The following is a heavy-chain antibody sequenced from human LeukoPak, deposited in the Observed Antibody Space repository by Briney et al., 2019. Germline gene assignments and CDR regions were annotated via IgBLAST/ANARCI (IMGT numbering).Heavy chain of an antibody. Sequence: GASVKVSCKVSGYTLTELSMHWVRQAPGKGLEWMGGFDPEDGETIYAQKFLGRVTMTEDTSTDTAYMELSSLRSEDTAVYYCATVSELGGYYYGMDVWGQGTTVTVSS. D-gene: IGHD7-27*01. CDR2: FDPEDGET. J-gene: IGHJ6*02. CDR3: ATVSELGGYYYGMDV. CDR1: GYTLTELS. V-gene: IGHV1-24*01.